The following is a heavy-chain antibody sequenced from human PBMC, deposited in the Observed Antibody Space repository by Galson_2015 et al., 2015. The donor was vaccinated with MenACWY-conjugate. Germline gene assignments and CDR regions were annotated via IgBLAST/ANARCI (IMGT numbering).Heavy chain of an antibody. J-gene: IGHJ4*02. V-gene: IGHV4-4*02. CDR3: ARAGALTYYFDY. Sequence: ATLSLPCAVSGASICSVNWWSWVRRAPGRGLEWIAEIYHSGSINYHPSLKSRVTMSVDKSKTHISLKLSPVTAADTAVYYWARAGALTYYFDYWGQGTLVSVSS. CDR1: GASICSVNW. CDR2: IYHSGSI.